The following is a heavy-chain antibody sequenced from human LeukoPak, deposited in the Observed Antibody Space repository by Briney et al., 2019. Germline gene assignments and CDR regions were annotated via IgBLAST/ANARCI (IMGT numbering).Heavy chain of an antibody. V-gene: IGHV4-4*02. CDR3: VVLFRRGSGSYYIDY. CDR2: ISLTGQT. Sequence: SETLSLTCGVSGGSISSTNWWSWVRQPPGQGLEWIGEISLTGQTNYNPSLNGRVTISVDTSKNQFSLKLRSVTAADTAAYYCVVLFRRGSGSYYIDYWGQGTLVTVSS. D-gene: IGHD3-10*01. J-gene: IGHJ4*02. CDR1: GGSISSTNW.